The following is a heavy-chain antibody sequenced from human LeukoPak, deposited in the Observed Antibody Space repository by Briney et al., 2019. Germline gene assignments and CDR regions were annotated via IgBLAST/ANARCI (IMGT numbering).Heavy chain of an antibody. D-gene: IGHD3-10*01. CDR2: ISSSSSYT. CDR3: AREGKDYYGSLMDV. Sequence: GGSLRLSCAASGFTFSDYYMSWIRQAPGKGLEWVSYISSSSSYTNYADSVKGRFTISRDNAKNPLYLQMNSLRAEDTAVYYCAREGKDYYGSLMDVWGQGTTVTVSS. V-gene: IGHV3-11*06. J-gene: IGHJ6*02. CDR1: GFTFSDYY.